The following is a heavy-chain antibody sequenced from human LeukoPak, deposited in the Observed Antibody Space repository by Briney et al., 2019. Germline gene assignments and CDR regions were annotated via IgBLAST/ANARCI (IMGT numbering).Heavy chain of an antibody. CDR2: IYYSGST. CDR3: ARDYDVLTAYPPTQLFDP. Sequence: PSETLSLTCTVSGRSISSYYWSWIRQPPGKGLEWIGYIYYSGSTNYNPSLKSRVTISVDTSKNQFSLKLSSVTAADTAVYYCARDYDVLTAYPPTQLFDPWGQGTLVTVSS. D-gene: IGHD3-9*01. CDR1: GRSISSYY. J-gene: IGHJ5*02. V-gene: IGHV4-59*01.